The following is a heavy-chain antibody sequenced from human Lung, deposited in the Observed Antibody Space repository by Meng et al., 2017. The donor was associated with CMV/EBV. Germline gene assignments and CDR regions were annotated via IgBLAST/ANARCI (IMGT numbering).Heavy chain of an antibody. J-gene: IGHJ4*02. CDR1: GFTFSDFS. CDR2: ISYHGKNE. CDR3: TRDREGAMDIVATILDY. V-gene: IGHV3-30*04. Sequence: GGSLRLSCAASGFTFSDFSMHWVRQAPGKGLEWVALISYHGKNEYYADSVKGRFTISRDYSKNTVSLQMSSLRPEDTAVYYCTRDREGAMDIVATILDYWGQGTLVTVSS. D-gene: IGHD5-12*01.